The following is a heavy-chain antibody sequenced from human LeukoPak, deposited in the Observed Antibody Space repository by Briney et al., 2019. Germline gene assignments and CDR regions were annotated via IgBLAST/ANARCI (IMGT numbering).Heavy chain of an antibody. CDR2: INHSGST. CDR3: ARPVVTEGYYYMDA. V-gene: IGHV4-34*01. Sequence: KPSETLSLTCAVYGGSFSGYYWSWIRQPPGKGLEWIGEINHSGSTNYNPSLKSRVTISVDTSKNQFSLKLSSVTAADTAVYYCARPVVTEGYYYMDAWGKGTTVTISS. D-gene: IGHD2-21*02. CDR1: GGSFSGYY. J-gene: IGHJ6*03.